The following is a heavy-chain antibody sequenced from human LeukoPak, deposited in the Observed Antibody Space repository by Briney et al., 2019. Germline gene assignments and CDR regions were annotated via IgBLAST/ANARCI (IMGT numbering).Heavy chain of an antibody. V-gene: IGHV1-69*02. CDR3: ARQYCSGGSCYHIPLDY. Sequence: SVKVSCKASGGTFSSYTISWVRQAPGQGLEWMGRIIPILGIANYAQKFQGRVTITADKSTSTAYMELSSLRSEDTAVYYCARQYCSGGSCYHIPLDYWGQGTLVTVPS. CDR1: GGTFSSYT. D-gene: IGHD2-15*01. J-gene: IGHJ4*02. CDR2: IIPILGIA.